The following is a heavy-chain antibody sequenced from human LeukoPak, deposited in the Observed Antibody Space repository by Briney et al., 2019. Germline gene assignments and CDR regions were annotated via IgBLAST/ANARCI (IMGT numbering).Heavy chain of an antibody. CDR2: MNPNSGNT. J-gene: IGHJ4*02. D-gene: IGHD1-14*01. CDR1: GYTFTSYD. Sequence: ASVTVSCKASGYTFTSYDINWVRQATGQGLEWMGWMNPNSGNTGYAQKFQGRVTMTRNTSISTAYMELSSLRSEDTAVYYCARAPEIRSHFDYWGQGTLVTVSS. CDR3: ARAPEIRSHFDY. V-gene: IGHV1-8*01.